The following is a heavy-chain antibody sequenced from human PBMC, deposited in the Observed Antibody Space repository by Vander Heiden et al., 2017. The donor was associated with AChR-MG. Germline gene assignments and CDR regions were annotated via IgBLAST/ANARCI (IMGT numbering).Heavy chain of an antibody. CDR3: ARDSSYDSIVYYYGHFDY. CDR2: IYYSGST. CDR1: GGSISSGDYY. V-gene: IGHV4-30-4*01. J-gene: IGHJ4*01. D-gene: IGHD3-22*01. Sequence: QVQLQESGPGLVKPSQTRSLPCTVSGGSISSGDYYWRWYRQHPGKGLEWIGYIYYSGSTYDNPSLKGRVTISVDTSKNQFSLKLSAVTAADTAVYYCARDSSYDSIVYYYGHFDYWGHGTLVNLAS.